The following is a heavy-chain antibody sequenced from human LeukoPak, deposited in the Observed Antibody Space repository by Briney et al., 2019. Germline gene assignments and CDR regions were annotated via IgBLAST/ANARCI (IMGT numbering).Heavy chain of an antibody. CDR1: GFTFSSYE. Sequence: GGSLRLSCAASGFTFSSYEMNWVRQAPGKGLEWVSYISSSGSTIYYADSVKGRFTISRDNAKNSLYLQMNSLRAEDTAVYYCARKGAWERPTDYWGQGTLVTVSS. CDR3: ARKGAWERPTDY. D-gene: IGHD1-1*01. V-gene: IGHV3-48*03. CDR2: ISSSGSTI. J-gene: IGHJ4*02.